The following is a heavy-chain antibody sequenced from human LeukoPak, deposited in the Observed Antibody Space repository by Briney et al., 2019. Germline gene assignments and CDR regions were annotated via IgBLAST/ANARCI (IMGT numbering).Heavy chain of an antibody. CDR3: AQSLGASTWFGNWFDP. V-gene: IGHV4-39*01. CDR1: GVSISSTSYC. CDR2: IYYSGRT. D-gene: IGHD3-10*01. Sequence: PSETLSLTCTVSGVSISSTSYCWGWIRQPPGKGLERIGSIYYSGRTYYNPSLKSRLTISVDTPKNQFSLKLSSVTAADTAVYSCAQSLGASTWFGNWFDPWGQGTLVTVSS. J-gene: IGHJ5*02.